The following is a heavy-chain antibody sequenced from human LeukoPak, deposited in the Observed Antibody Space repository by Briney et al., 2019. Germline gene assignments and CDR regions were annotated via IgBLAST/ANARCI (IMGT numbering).Heavy chain of an antibody. CDR3: AKCKPALTVTTRRGYGMDV. CDR1: GFTFSSYG. Sequence: GGSLRLSCAASGFTFSSYGMHWVRQAPGKGLEWVAVISYDGSNKYYADSVKGRFTISRDNSKNTLYLQMNSLRAEDTAVYYCAKCKPALTVTTRRGYGMDVWGQGTTVTVSS. V-gene: IGHV3-30*18. CDR2: ISYDGSNK. J-gene: IGHJ6*02. D-gene: IGHD4-17*01.